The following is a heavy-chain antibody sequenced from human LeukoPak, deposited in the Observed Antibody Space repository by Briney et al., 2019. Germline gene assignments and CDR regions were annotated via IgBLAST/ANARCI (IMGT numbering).Heavy chain of an antibody. D-gene: IGHD2-2*01. Sequence: GGSLRLSCVVSGFTVSNNYMSWVRQAPRKGLEWVPLIYSGGSTYYADSVKGRFTISRDNSKNTLYLQMNSLRAEDTAEYYCAKVAGYQPYYGMDVWGQETTVTVSS. J-gene: IGHJ6*02. CDR2: IYSGGST. CDR1: GFTVSNNY. CDR3: AKVAGYQPYYGMDV. V-gene: IGHV3-53*01.